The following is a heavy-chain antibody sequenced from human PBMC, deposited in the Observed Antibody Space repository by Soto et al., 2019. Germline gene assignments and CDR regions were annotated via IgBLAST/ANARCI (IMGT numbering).Heavy chain of an antibody. CDR2: ISGSGGST. Sequence: EVQLLESGGGLVQPGGSLRLSCAASGFTFSSYAMSWVRQAPGKGLEWVSAISGSGGSTYYAVSVKGRFTISRDNSKNTLYLQMNSLRAEDTAVYYCAKVRVGCSSTSCYGFDYWGQGTLVTVSS. D-gene: IGHD2-2*01. V-gene: IGHV3-23*01. J-gene: IGHJ4*02. CDR3: AKVRVGCSSTSCYGFDY. CDR1: GFTFSSYA.